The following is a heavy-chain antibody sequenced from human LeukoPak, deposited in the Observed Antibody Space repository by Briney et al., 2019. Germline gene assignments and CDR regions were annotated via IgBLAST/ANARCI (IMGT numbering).Heavy chain of an antibody. J-gene: IGHJ5*02. CDR3: AKDLAVFIAYNWFDP. CDR2: ISGSGGST. V-gene: IGHV3-23*01. CDR1: GFTFSSYG. Sequence: GGSLRLSCAASGFTFSSYGMSWVRQAPGKGLEWVSAISGSGGSTYYADSVKGRFTISRDNSKNTLYLQMNSLRAEDTAVYYCAKDLAVFIAYNWFDPWGQGTLVTVSS. D-gene: IGHD3-16*02.